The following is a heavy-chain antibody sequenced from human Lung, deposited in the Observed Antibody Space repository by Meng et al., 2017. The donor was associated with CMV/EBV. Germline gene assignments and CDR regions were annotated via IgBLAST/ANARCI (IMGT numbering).Heavy chain of an antibody. CDR2: TYYRSKWYH. V-gene: IGHV6-1*01. Sequence: GPGRVNASQTPSLTWSISGDIVSSNSAAWHWIRQSPSRGLEWLGRTYYRSKWYHEYAVSVKSRITISPDTPKNQFSLQLNSMTPEDTAVYYCARGINGGCGDWGQGTLVTVSS. D-gene: IGHD4-23*01. CDR3: ARGINGGCGD. J-gene: IGHJ4*02. CDR1: GDIVSSNSAA.